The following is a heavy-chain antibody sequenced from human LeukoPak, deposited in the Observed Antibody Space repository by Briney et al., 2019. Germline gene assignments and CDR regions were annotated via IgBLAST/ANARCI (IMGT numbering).Heavy chain of an antibody. CDR1: GFTFSTCL. Sequence: PGGSLILSCAASGFTFSTCLMTWVRQAPGRGMEWVSTISGSGGSTYYADSVKGRFAISRDNSKNTLFLQMSSMRAEDTAVYYCAKRQYCTGPGCHHIEYWGQGTLITVSS. V-gene: IGHV3-23*01. CDR2: ISGSGGST. J-gene: IGHJ4*02. D-gene: IGHD2-8*02. CDR3: AKRQYCTGPGCHHIEY.